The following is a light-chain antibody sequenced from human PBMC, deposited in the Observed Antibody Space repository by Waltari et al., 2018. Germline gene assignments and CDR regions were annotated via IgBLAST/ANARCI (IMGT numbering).Light chain of an antibody. Sequence: QSALTQPRSVSGSPGQSVTIPCTGTSSDVGGYNFVSWYQQYPGKAPKLMIYDVTKRPSGVPDRFSGSKSGNTASLTISGLQAEDEADYYCCSYAGSYTFSFGGGTKLTVL. V-gene: IGLV2-11*01. CDR1: SSDVGGYNF. CDR3: CSYAGSYTFS. J-gene: IGLJ2*01. CDR2: DVT.